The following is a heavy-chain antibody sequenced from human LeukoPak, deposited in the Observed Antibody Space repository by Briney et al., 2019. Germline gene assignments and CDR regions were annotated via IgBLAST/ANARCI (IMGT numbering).Heavy chain of an antibody. CDR2: ISSNGGST. CDR3: ARGNDFWSASDY. CDR1: GFSFSSYA. D-gene: IGHD3-3*01. V-gene: IGHV3-64*01. J-gene: IGHJ4*02. Sequence: GGSLRLSCAGSGFSFSSYAMHWVRQAPGKGLEYVSGISSNGGSTYYANSVKGRFSISRDNSKNTLYLQMGSLRGEDMAMYYCARGNDFWSASDYWGQGTLVTVSS.